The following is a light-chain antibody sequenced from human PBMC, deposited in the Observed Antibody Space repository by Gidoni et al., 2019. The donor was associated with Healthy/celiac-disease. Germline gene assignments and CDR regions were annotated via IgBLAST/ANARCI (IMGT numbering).Light chain of an antibody. CDR2: AAS. Sequence: IQLTQSPSSLSASVGDRVTITCRASQSISSYLNWYQQKPGKAPKLLIYAASIWQSGVPSRFSGSGDGTDVTITISSLQPEDFATYYCQQSYSTPRYTLGQGTKLEIK. CDR3: QQSYSTPRYT. CDR1: QSISSY. V-gene: IGKV1-39*01. J-gene: IGKJ2*01.